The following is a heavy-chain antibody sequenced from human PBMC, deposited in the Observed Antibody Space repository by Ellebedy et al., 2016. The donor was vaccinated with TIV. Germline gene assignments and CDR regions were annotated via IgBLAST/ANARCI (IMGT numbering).Heavy chain of an antibody. CDR3: AASMVRGVIIHDY. D-gene: IGHD3-10*01. CDR1: GYTFTSYG. CDR2: IIPILGIA. Sequence: AASVKVSCKASGYTFTSYGISWVRQAPGQGLEWMGRIIPILGIANYAQKFQGRVTITADKSTSTAYMELSSLRSEDTAVYYCAASMVRGVIIHDYWGQGTLVTVSS. V-gene: IGHV1-69*04. J-gene: IGHJ4*02.